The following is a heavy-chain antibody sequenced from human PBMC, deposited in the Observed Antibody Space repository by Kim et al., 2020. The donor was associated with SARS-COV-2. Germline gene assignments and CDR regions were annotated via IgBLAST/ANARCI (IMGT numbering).Heavy chain of an antibody. CDR2: ISGSGGST. Sequence: GGSLRLSCAASGFTFSSYAMSWVRQAPGKGLEWVSAISGSGGSTYYADSVKGRFTISRDNSKNTLYLQMNSLRAEDTAVYYCAKDRVKYSSRPYYYYYGMDVWGQGTTVTVSS. CDR1: GFTFSSYA. CDR3: AKDRVKYSSRPYYYYYGMDV. J-gene: IGHJ6*02. D-gene: IGHD6-6*01. V-gene: IGHV3-23*01.